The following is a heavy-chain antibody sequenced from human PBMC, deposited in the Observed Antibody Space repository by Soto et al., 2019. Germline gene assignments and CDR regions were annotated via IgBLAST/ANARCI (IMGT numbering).Heavy chain of an antibody. J-gene: IGHJ6*03. V-gene: IGHV3-23*01. Sequence: EVQLLESGGGLVQPGGSLRLSCTASGFTFSTYAMSWVRQAPGKGPEWVSIISTSGGNTYYADSVQGRFTISRDNSKNPLDLQVYILRAEDTAVYYCAGRYCTNGVCYTNYFYYTDVWGIGTTITVSS. D-gene: IGHD2-8*01. CDR1: GFTFSTYA. CDR3: AGRYCTNGVCYTNYFYYTDV. CDR2: ISTSGGNT.